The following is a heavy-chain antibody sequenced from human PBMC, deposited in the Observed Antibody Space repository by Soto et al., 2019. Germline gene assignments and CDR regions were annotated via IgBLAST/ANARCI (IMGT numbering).Heavy chain of an antibody. V-gene: IGHV4-59*01. Sequence: PSGALSLTCNVSGGSISSYYLSWIRQPPGKGLEWIGYIYYSGSTNYNPSLKSRVTISVDTSKNQFSLKLSSVTAADTAVYYCARAESGYCDYWGQGTLVTVSS. CDR2: IYYSGST. CDR3: ARAESGYCDY. D-gene: IGHD3-3*01. J-gene: IGHJ4*02. CDR1: GGSISSYY.